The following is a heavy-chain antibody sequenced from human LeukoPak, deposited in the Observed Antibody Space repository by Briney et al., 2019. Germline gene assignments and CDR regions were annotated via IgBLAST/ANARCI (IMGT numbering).Heavy chain of an antibody. CDR3: ARGHVGYTSPQTFDY. CDR1: GYSISSGYY. J-gene: IGHJ4*02. CDR2: IHYSGST. D-gene: IGHD5-18*01. Sequence: PSETLSLTCAVSGYSISSGYYWGWIRQPPGKGLEWIGYIHYSGSTNYNPSLKSRVTISVDTSKNQFSLKLSSVTAADTAVYYCARGHVGYTSPQTFDYWDQGTLVTVSS. V-gene: IGHV4-61*01.